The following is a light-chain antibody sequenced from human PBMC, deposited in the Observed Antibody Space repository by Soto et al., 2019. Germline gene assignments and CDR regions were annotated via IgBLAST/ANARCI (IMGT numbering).Light chain of an antibody. CDR3: SSYTSSSTL. J-gene: IGLJ1*01. CDR1: SSDVGSYNY. V-gene: IGLV2-14*01. CDR2: EVS. Sequence: QSVLTQPASVSGSPGQSITISCTGTSSDVGSYNYVSSYQQHPGKAPKLMIYEVSDRPSGISSRFSGSKSGNTASLTISGLQTEDEADYYCSSYTSSSTLFGTGTKLTVL.